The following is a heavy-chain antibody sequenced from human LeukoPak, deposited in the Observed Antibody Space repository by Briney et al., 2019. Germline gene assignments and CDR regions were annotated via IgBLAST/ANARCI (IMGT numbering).Heavy chain of an antibody. V-gene: IGHV3-74*01. CDR1: GFTFSTYS. CDR2: INSNVSST. J-gene: IGHJ4*02. Sequence: GGSLCLSCAASGFTFSTYSMNWVRQAPGKGLVWVSDINSNVSSTNYADSVKGGFTISSDNAKTTLYLQMNSLRAEDTAVYYCASGRWSDYLDYWGQGTLVTVSS. CDR3: ASGRWSDYLDY. D-gene: IGHD3-3*01.